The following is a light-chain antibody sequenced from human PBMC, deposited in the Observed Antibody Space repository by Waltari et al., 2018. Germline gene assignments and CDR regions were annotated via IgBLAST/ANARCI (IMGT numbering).Light chain of an antibody. V-gene: IGLV2-14*01. Sequence: YQHHPGKAPKLLIYEVTQRPSGVSNRFSGSKSGNSASLAISGLQAEDEADYYCGLYTNSTTGVVFGGGTRLTVL. CDR2: EVT. CDR3: GLYTNSTTGVV. J-gene: IGLJ2*01.